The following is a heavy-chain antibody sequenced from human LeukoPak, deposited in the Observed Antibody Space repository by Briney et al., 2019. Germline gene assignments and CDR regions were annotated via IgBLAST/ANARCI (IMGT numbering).Heavy chain of an antibody. D-gene: IGHD2-2*01. CDR2: ISSAGGYI. CDR1: GFTFSSYT. Sequence: GGSLRLSCAASGFTFSSYTLNWVRQAPGKGLAGVSSISSAGGYIYYADSVRGRFTISRDNAKNSLYLQMNSLRAVDTAVYYCAREKVSSNSFDNWGQGTLVTVSS. V-gene: IGHV3-21*01. CDR3: AREKVSSNSFDN. J-gene: IGHJ4*02.